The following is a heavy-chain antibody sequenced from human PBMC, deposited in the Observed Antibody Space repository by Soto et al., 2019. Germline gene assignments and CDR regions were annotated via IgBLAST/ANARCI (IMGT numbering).Heavy chain of an antibody. CDR1: GFTFSSYG. CDR3: ARDGIGSSSRMGDY. J-gene: IGHJ4*02. Sequence: GGSLRLSCAASGFTFSSYGMHWVRQAPGKGLEWVAVIWYDGSNKYYADSVKGRFTISRDNSKNTLYLQMNSLRAEDTAVYYCARDGIGSSSRMGDYWGQGTLVTVSS. CDR2: IWYDGSNK. V-gene: IGHV3-33*01. D-gene: IGHD6-6*01.